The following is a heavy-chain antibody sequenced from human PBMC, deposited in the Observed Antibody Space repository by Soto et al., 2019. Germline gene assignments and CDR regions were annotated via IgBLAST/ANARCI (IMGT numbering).Heavy chain of an antibody. V-gene: IGHV4-31*03. CDR1: GGSISSGGYY. Sequence: SETLSLTCTVSGGSISSGGYYWSWIRQHPGKGLEWIGYIYYSGSTYYNPSLKSRVTISVDTSKNQFSLKLSSVTAADTAVYYCARVRPTAGRFYFDYWGQGTLVTVSS. D-gene: IGHD6-19*01. CDR3: ARVRPTAGRFYFDY. CDR2: IYYSGST. J-gene: IGHJ4*02.